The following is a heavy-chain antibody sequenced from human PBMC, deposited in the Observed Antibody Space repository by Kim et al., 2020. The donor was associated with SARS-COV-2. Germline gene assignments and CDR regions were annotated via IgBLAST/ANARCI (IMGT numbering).Heavy chain of an antibody. V-gene: IGHV4-59*01. Sequence: NSNPSLKSRVTISVEPSKNQFSLKLSSVTAADTAVYYCASLTGSSYYFDYWGQGTLVTVSS. D-gene: IGHD6-13*01. J-gene: IGHJ4*02. CDR3: ASLTGSSYYFDY.